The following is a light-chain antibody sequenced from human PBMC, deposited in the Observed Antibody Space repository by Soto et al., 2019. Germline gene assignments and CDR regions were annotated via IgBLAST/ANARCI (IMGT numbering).Light chain of an antibody. CDR1: QSVANH. V-gene: IGKV3-11*01. CDR2: DAS. J-gene: IGKJ4*01. CDR3: QQRSNWPLLT. Sequence: EIVLTQSPATLSLSPGERATLSCRASQSVANHLYWFQQKPGQAPRLLIFDASNRATGIPARFSGSGSGTDFTLTISSLEPEDFAVYYCQQRSNWPLLTFGGGTKVEIK.